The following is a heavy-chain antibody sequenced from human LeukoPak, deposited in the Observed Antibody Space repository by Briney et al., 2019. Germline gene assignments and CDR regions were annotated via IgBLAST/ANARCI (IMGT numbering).Heavy chain of an antibody. CDR2: IYYSGST. D-gene: IGHD4-17*01. CDR1: GGSISSYY. CDR3: ASLRSGYGDYSILH. J-gene: IGHJ4*02. Sequence: PSETLSLTCTVSGGSISSYYWSWIRQPPGKGPEWIGYIYYSGSTNYNPSLKSRVTISVDTSRNQFSLKLSSVTAADTAVYYCASLRSGYGDYSILHWGQGTLVTVSS. V-gene: IGHV4-59*08.